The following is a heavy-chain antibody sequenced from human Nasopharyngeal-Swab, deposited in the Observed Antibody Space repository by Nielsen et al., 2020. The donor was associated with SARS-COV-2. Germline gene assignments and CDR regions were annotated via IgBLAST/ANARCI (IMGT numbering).Heavy chain of an antibody. CDR1: GYSISSGYY. J-gene: IGHJ6*03. D-gene: IGHD4-11*01. Sequence: SETLSLTCAVSGYSISSGYYWGWIRQPPGKGLEWIGSIYHSGSTYYNPSLKSRVTISVDTSKSQFSLKLSSVTAADTAVYYCARRTRYSNYAYYYMDVWGKGTTVTVSS. V-gene: IGHV4-38-2*01. CDR2: IYHSGST. CDR3: ARRTRYSNYAYYYMDV.